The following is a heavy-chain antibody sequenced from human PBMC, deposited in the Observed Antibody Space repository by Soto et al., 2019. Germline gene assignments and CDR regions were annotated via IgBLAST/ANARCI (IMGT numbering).Heavy chain of an antibody. J-gene: IGHJ6*02. D-gene: IGHD3-10*01. CDR2: ISYDGSNK. V-gene: IGHV3-30*18. CDR1: GFTFSSYG. CDR3: AKVSXGSGSYYDYYYYYGMDV. Sequence: GGSLRLSCAASGFTFSSYGMHWVRQAPGKGLEWVAVISYDGSNKYYADSVKGRFTISRDNSKNTLYLQMNSLRAEDTAVYYCAKVSXGSGSYYDYYYYYGMDVWGQGTTVTVSS.